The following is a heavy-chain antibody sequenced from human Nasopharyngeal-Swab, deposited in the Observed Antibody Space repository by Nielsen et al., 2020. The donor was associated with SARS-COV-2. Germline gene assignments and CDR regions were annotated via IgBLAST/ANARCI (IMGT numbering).Heavy chain of an antibody. D-gene: IGHD6-6*01. Sequence: WVRQAPGQGLEWMGVIIPIFGTANYAQKFQGRVTITADESTSTAYMELCSLRSEDTAVYYCARVRNEYSSSSRYYYYMDVWGKGTTVTVSS. CDR2: IIPIFGTA. J-gene: IGHJ6*03. CDR3: ARVRNEYSSSSRYYYYMDV. V-gene: IGHV1-69*01.